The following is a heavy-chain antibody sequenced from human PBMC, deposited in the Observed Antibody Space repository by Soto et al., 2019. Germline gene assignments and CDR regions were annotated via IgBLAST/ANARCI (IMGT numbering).Heavy chain of an antibody. J-gene: IGHJ6*02. D-gene: IGHD5-18*01. Sequence: QVQLQESGPGLVKPSETLSLTCTVSGGSISSYYWTWIRQPLGKGLEWIGYIYDTGSTNYNPSLKSRVTISLDTPKNQFSLKLSSVTAADTAVYYCARRIQYYYGLDVWGQGTTVTVSS. CDR1: GGSISSYY. V-gene: IGHV4-59*08. CDR2: IYDTGST. CDR3: ARRIQYYYGLDV.